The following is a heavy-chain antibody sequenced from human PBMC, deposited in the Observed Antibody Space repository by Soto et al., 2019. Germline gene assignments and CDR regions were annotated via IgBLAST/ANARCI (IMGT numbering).Heavy chain of an antibody. Sequence: ASVKVSCKASGYTLTSYYMHWVRQAPGQGLEWMGIINPNSGDTTSAQKFQGRVTMTRDTSTSTVYFSLSSLRSDDTALYYCARSGTGRFTIVRGRYYFDYWGQGTLVTVPS. V-gene: IGHV1-46*01. D-gene: IGHD3-10*01. CDR3: ARSGTGRFTIVRGRYYFDY. CDR1: GYTLTSYY. CDR2: INPNSGDT. J-gene: IGHJ4*02.